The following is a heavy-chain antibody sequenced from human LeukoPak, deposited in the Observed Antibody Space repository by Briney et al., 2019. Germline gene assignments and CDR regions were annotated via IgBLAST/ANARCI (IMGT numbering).Heavy chain of an antibody. V-gene: IGHV4-59*08. J-gene: IGHJ2*01. CDR2: IYYSGST. D-gene: IGHD4-17*01. CDR1: GGSISSYY. Sequence: SETLSLTSTVSGGSISSYYWSWIRQPPGKGLEWIGYIYYSGSTNYTPSLKSRVTISVDTCKNPFSLKLSSVTAADTAVYYCARHYGDYVGWYSDLWGRGTLVTVSS. CDR3: ARHYGDYVGWYSDL.